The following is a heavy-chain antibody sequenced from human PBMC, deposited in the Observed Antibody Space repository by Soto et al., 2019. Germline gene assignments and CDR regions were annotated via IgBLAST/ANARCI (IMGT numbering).Heavy chain of an antibody. Sequence: QVQLVQSGAEVKKPGASVKVSCKASGYTFTSCNMHWVRQAPGQGLEWMGMINPSGGSTTYAQKFQGRVTMTRDTSTSTVYMELNSLRSEDTALYYCARDNRAAVGGHFDYWGQGTLVTVSS. CDR2: INPSGGST. D-gene: IGHD6-13*01. CDR1: GYTFTSCN. J-gene: IGHJ4*02. V-gene: IGHV1-46*01. CDR3: ARDNRAAVGGHFDY.